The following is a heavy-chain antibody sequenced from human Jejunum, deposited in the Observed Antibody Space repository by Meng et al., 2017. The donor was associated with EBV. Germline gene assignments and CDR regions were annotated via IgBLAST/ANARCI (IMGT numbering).Heavy chain of an antibody. Sequence: VLVVQSWSEFKKAGASVKVSCKASGYTFTSSGINWVRQAPGQGLEWMGWINTNTGYPTYAQDFTGRFVFSLDTSVSTAYLQITSLSTEDNAVYYCARVRPGGGWFDPWGQGTLVTVSS. J-gene: IGHJ5*02. D-gene: IGHD2-8*02. V-gene: IGHV7-4-1*02. CDR1: GYTFTSSG. CDR2: INTNTGYP. CDR3: ARVRPGGGWFDP.